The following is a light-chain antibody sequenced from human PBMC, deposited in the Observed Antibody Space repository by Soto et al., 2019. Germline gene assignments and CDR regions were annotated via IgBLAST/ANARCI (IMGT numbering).Light chain of an antibody. CDR1: SSNIGTNT. Sequence: QSVLTQPPSASGTPGQRVSISCSGSSSNIGTNTVNWYQQLPATAPKLVIYDNNQRPSGVPDRFSGSKSGTSASLAISGLQSEDEADYYCAAWDDSLNGLWVFGGGTKVTVL. J-gene: IGLJ3*02. CDR2: DNN. CDR3: AAWDDSLNGLWV. V-gene: IGLV1-44*01.